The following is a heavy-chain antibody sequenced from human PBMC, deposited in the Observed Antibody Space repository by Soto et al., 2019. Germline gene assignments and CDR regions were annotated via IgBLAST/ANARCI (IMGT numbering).Heavy chain of an antibody. Sequence: EVQLVESGGGLVKPGGSLRLSCAASGFTFSSDSMNWVRQAPGKGLEWVSSISSGSDYIFYADSVKGRFTISRDNAKNSLFLQMNSLTAEDTAVYYCARSPVGDAFNVWGQWTVVTVSS. J-gene: IGHJ3*01. CDR3: ARSPVGDAFNV. CDR2: ISSGSDYI. CDR1: GFTFSSDS. V-gene: IGHV3-21*01.